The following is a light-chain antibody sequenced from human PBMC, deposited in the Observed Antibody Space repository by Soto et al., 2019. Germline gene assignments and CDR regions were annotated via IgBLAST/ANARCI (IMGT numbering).Light chain of an antibody. Sequence: QSVLTQPASVYGSPGQSLTISCTATSSDVGCNKYVSWYQQYPGKVPKLLINKVTNRPSGVSYRFSGSKSGNTASLTISALLAEDEADYFCASSTSDSLYVFGTGTKVTVL. CDR3: ASSTSDSLYV. J-gene: IGLJ1*01. CDR2: KVT. CDR1: SSDVGCNKY. V-gene: IGLV2-14*01.